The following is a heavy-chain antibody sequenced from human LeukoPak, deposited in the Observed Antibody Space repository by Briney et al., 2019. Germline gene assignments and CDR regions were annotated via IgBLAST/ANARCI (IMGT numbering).Heavy chain of an antibody. J-gene: IGHJ4*02. CDR1: RGSISSSSYY. Sequence: SETLSLTCTVSRGSISSSSYYWGWLRQPPGKGLEWIASIYYSGSTYYNPSLKSLVTISVDTSKNLFSLKLSSVTAADTAVYYCARSPIVPTYLFDYWGQGTLVTVSS. V-gene: IGHV4-39*01. CDR3: ARSPIVPTYLFDY. D-gene: IGHD2-2*01. CDR2: IYYSGST.